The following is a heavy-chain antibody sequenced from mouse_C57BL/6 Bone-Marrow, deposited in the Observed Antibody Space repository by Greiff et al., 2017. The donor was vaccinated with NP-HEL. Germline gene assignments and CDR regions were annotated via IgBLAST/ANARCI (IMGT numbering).Heavy chain of an antibody. D-gene: IGHD2-3*01. V-gene: IGHV2-2*01. J-gene: IGHJ4*01. Sequence: QVQLKQSGPGLVQPSQSLSITCTVSGFSLTSYGVHWVRQSPGKGLEWLGVIWSGGSTDYNAAFISRLSISKDNSKSQVFYKMNSLQADDTAIYYCARLVTTDYYYAMDYWGQGTSVTVSS. CDR3: ARLVTTDYYYAMDY. CDR1: GFSLTSYG. CDR2: IWSGGST.